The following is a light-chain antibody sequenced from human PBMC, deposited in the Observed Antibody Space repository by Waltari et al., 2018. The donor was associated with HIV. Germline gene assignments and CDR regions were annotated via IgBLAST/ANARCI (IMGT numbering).Light chain of an antibody. CDR2: EVT. J-gene: IGLJ2*01. V-gene: IGLV2-8*01. CDR1: SSVVRAYNY. CDR3: SSYAGSNTLI. Sequence: QSALTQPPSASGSPAHSVTISCDWPSSVVRAYNYASWYQQHPGKAPKHIIYEVTKRPSGVPDRFSGSKSGNAASLTVSGLQTEDEAVYYCSSYAGSNTLIFGGGT.